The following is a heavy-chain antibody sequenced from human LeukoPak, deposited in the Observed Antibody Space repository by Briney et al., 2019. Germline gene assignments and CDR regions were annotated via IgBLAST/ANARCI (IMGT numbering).Heavy chain of an antibody. CDR2: ISGSGGST. D-gene: IGHD1-26*01. CDR1: GFTFSSYA. V-gene: IGHV3-23*01. J-gene: IGHJ4*02. CDR3: AKDQKWELLPFDY. Sequence: PGGSLRLSRAASGFTFSSYAMSWVRQAPGKGLEWVSAISGSGGSTYYADSVKGRFTISRDNSKNTLYLQMNSLRAEDTAVYYCAKDQKWELLPFDYWGQGTLVTVSS.